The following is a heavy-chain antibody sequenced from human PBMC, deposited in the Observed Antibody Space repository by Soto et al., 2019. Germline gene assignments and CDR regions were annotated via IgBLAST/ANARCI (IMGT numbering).Heavy chain of an antibody. D-gene: IGHD5-12*01. CDR3: AKVVARHYYYYMDV. CDR1: GFTFDAYA. J-gene: IGHJ6*03. CDR2: ISWNSGSI. V-gene: IGHV3-9*01. Sequence: EVQLVESGGGLVQPGRSLRLSCAASGFTFDAYAMHWVRQAPGKGLEWVSGISWNSGSIGYADSVKGRFTISRDNAKNSLYLQMNSLRAEDTALYYCAKVVARHYYYYMDVWGKGTTVTVSS.